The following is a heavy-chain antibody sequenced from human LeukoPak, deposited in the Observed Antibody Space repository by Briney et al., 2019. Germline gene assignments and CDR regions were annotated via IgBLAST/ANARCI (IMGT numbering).Heavy chain of an antibody. D-gene: IGHD3-10*01. V-gene: IGHV3-23*01. CDR2: ITNNGATT. J-gene: IGHJ4*02. CDR1: GFTFSSNS. Sequence: GGSLRLSCAASGFTFSSNSMNWVRQAPGRGLEWVSVITNNGATTYYADSVKGRFTISRDNSKNMLYLQMNSLRAEDTAVYYCAKDWGYGSGAYYPHWGQGTLVTVSS. CDR3: AKDWGYGSGAYYPH.